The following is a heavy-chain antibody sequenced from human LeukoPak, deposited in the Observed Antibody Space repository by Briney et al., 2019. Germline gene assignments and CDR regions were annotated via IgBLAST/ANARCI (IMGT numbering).Heavy chain of an antibody. V-gene: IGHV3-23*01. CDR2: IGGGGGGT. D-gene: IGHD6-19*01. CDR1: GFTFSTYA. Sequence: PGGSLRLSCAASGFTFSTYAMSWVRQAPGKGLEWVSTIGGGGGGTYYADSVKGRFTISRDTSKNTLFLQMNSLRAEDTAVYYCARSDFGSGWLGDNWGQGTLVTVFS. J-gene: IGHJ4*02. CDR3: ARSDFGSGWLGDN.